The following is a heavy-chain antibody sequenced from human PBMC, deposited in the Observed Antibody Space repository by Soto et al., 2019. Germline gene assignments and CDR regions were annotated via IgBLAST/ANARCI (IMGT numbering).Heavy chain of an antibody. CDR2: IWYDGSNK. D-gene: IGHD1-26*01. J-gene: IGHJ6*02. CDR3: ARDQGMGATHPYRRYYYYGMDV. Sequence: QVQLVESGGGVVQPGRSLRLSCAASGFTFSSYGMHWVRQAPGKGLEWVAVIWYDGSNKYYADSVKGRFTISRDNSKNTLYLQMNSLRAEDTAVYYCARDQGMGATHPYRRYYYYGMDVWGQGTTVTFSS. CDR1: GFTFSSYG. V-gene: IGHV3-33*01.